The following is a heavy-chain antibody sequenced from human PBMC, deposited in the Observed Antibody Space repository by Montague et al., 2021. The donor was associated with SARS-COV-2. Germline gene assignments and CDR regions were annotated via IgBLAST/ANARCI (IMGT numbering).Heavy chain of an antibody. CDR3: ARGRPVQGSFRHFDSISSGALDI. CDR1: RGSFSNYY. V-gene: IGHV4-34*01. D-gene: IGHD3-9*01. CDR2: INQGGAP. J-gene: IGHJ3*02. Sequence: SETLSLTCAVSRGSFSNYYWTWIRQSPGKGLEWIGEINQGGAPNYTPSLKSRVTISLDTSKKRISLKLNSVTAADTAVFFCARGRPVQGSFRHFDSISSGALDIWAQGSLVIVSS.